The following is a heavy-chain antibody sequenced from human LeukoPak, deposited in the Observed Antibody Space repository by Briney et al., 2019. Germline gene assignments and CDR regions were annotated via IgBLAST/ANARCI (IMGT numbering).Heavy chain of an antibody. CDR2: ISSSGSTI. J-gene: IGHJ4*02. D-gene: IGHD3-10*01. V-gene: IGHV3-48*03. CDR1: GFTFSSYE. CDR3: ARVIRGINNNFDY. Sequence: GGSLRLSCAASGFTFSSYEMNWVRQAPGKGLEWVSYISSSGSTIYYADSVKGRFTISRDNAKNSLYLQMNSLRAEDTAVYYCARVIRGINNNFDYWGQGTLVTVSS.